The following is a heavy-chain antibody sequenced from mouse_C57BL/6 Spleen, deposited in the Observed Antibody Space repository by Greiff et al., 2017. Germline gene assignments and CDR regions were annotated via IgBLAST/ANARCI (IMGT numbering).Heavy chain of an antibody. D-gene: IGHD1-1*01. V-gene: IGHV1-54*01. CDR2: INPGSGGT. Sequence: QVQLQQSGAELLRPGASVKVSCKASGYAFTNYLMEWVKQRPGQGLEWIGVINPGSGGTNYNEKFKGKATLTADKSSSTAYMQLSSLTSEDSAVYFCARGITTRYFDYWGQGTTLTVSS. CDR3: ARGITTRYFDY. J-gene: IGHJ2*01. CDR1: GYAFTNYL.